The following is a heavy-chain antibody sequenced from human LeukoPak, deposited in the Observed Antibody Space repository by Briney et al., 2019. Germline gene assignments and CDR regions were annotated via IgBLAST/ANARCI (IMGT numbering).Heavy chain of an antibody. CDR3: ARGLGTRWFFDY. V-gene: IGHV1-69*13. D-gene: IGHD1-1*01. CDR2: IIPVFGTT. J-gene: IGHJ4*02. CDR1: GGTFSSYA. Sequence: ASVKVSCKASGGTFSSYALSWVRQAPGQGLEWMGRIIPVFGTTTYAQKFQGRVTITADESTTTAYMELRRPTSEDTAMYYCARGLGTRWFFDYGGQGTLVTVSS.